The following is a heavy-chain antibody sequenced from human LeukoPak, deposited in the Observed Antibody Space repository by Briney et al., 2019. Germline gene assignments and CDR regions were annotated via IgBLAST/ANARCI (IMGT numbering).Heavy chain of an antibody. Sequence: GASVKVSCKASGYTFTGYYMHWVRPAPGQGLEWMGWINPNSGGTNYAQKFQGRVTMTRDTSISTAYMELSRLRSDDTAVYYCAREYYDSSGYYYFDYWGQGTLVTVSS. J-gene: IGHJ4*02. V-gene: IGHV1-2*02. CDR3: AREYYDSSGYYYFDY. D-gene: IGHD3-22*01. CDR2: INPNSGGT. CDR1: GYTFTGYY.